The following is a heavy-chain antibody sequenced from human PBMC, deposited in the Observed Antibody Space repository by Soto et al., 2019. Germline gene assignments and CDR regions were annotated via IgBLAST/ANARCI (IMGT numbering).Heavy chain of an antibody. Sequence: EASVKVSCKASGYTFTGYYMHWVRQAPGQRLEWMGWINPNSGGTNYAQKFQGWVTMTRDTSISTAYMELSRLRSDDTAVYYCARELYSSSTHEAGYYGMDVWGQGTTVTVSS. D-gene: IGHD6-6*01. V-gene: IGHV1-2*04. CDR1: GYTFTGYY. J-gene: IGHJ6*02. CDR3: ARELYSSSTHEAGYYGMDV. CDR2: INPNSGGT.